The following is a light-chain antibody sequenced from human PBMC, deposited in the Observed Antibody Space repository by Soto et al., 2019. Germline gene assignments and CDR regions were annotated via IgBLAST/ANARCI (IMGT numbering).Light chain of an antibody. V-gene: IGKV1-5*03. CDR3: QQYNSYSTWT. CDR2: KAS. CDR1: RSISSW. J-gene: IGKJ1*01. Sequence: DIQMTQSPSTLSASVGDRVTIACLASRSISSWLAWYQQKPGKAPKLLIYKASSLESGVPSRFSGSGSGTEFTLTISSLQPDDFATYYCQQYNSYSTWTFGQGTKVDIK.